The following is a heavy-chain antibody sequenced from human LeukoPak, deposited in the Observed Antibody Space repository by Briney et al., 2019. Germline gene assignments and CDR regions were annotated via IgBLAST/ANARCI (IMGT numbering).Heavy chain of an antibody. CDR1: GGSISSYY. Sequence: SSETLSLTCTVSGGSISSYYWSWIRQPPGKGLEWIGYIYYSGSTNYNPSLKSRVTISVDTSKNQFSLKLSSVTAADTAVYYCARQERSTGTFDYWGQGTLVTVSS. V-gene: IGHV4-59*08. CDR2: IYYSGST. D-gene: IGHD1-1*01. CDR3: ARQERSTGTFDY. J-gene: IGHJ4*02.